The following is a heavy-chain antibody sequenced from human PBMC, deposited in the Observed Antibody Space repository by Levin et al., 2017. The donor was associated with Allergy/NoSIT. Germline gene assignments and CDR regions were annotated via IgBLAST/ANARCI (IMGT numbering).Heavy chain of an antibody. D-gene: IGHD1-26*01. CDR3: AKALVGARPRRYFDR. Sequence: GGSLRLSCAASGFTFDDYAMHWVRQAPGKGLEWVSGISWNSGSIGYADSVKGRFTISRDNAKNSLYLQMNSLRAEDTALYYCAKALVGARPRRYFDRWGRGTLVTVSS. J-gene: IGHJ2*01. V-gene: IGHV3-9*01. CDR1: GFTFDDYA. CDR2: ISWNSGSI.